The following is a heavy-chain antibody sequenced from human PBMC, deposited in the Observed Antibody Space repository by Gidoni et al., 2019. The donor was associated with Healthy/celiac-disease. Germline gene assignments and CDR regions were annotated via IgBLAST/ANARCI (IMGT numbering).Heavy chain of an antibody. V-gene: IGHV3-9*01. J-gene: IGHJ5*02. CDR3: AKDVSNQFLVDNWFDP. D-gene: IGHD3-3*01. CDR1: GLTLDDYA. Sequence: DGQLVESGGGLVQSGRSLRPSCAASGLTLDDYAMHWVRRAPGMGLEWVSGISWNSGSIGYADSVKGRFTISRDNAKNSLYLQMNSLRAKDTALYYCAKDVSNQFLVDNWFDPWGQGTLVTVSS. CDR2: ISWNSGSI.